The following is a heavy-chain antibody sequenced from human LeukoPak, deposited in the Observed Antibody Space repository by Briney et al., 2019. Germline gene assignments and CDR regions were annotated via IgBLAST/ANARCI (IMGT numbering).Heavy chain of an antibody. CDR3: ARSYYYGSGNPPLR. V-gene: IGHV1-2*02. CDR1: GYTFTGYY. D-gene: IGHD3-10*01. CDR2: INPNSGGT. J-gene: IGHJ4*02. Sequence: ASVKVSCKASGYTFTGYYMHWVRQAPGQGLEWMGWINPNSGGTNYAQKCQGRVTMTRDTSISTAYMELSRLRSDDTAVYYCARSYYYGSGNPPLRWGQGALVTVSS.